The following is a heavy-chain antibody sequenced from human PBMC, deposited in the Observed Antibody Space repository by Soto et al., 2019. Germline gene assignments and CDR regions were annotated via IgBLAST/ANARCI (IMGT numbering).Heavy chain of an antibody. Sequence: PGGSLRLSCAASGFTVSSNYMSWVRQAPGKGLEWVSVIYSGGSTYYADSVKGRFTISRDDSKNTLFLHMNSLRAADTAVYYCARGQRALITYGPFDPWGQGTLVTVSS. CDR1: GFTVSSNY. J-gene: IGHJ5*02. CDR3: ARGQRALITYGPFDP. V-gene: IGHV3-53*01. D-gene: IGHD4-17*01. CDR2: IYSGGST.